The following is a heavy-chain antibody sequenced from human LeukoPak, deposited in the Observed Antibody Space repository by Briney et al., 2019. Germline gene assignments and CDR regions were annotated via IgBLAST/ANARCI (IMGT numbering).Heavy chain of an antibody. CDR3: ARVRGRYYDSSGPSFDY. V-gene: IGHV1-46*01. D-gene: IGHD3-22*01. Sequence: ASVKVSCKASGYTFTSYYMHWVRQAPGQGLEWMGIINPSGGSTSYAQKFQGRVTMTRDTSTSTVYMELSSLRSEDTAVYHCARVRGRYYDSSGPSFDYWGQGTLVTVSS. CDR2: INPSGGST. CDR1: GYTFTSYY. J-gene: IGHJ4*02.